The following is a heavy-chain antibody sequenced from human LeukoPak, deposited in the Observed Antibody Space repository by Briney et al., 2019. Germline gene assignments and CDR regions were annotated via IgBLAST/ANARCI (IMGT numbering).Heavy chain of an antibody. CDR3: ARDGFEAVADTGDAFDI. Sequence: PGGSLRLSCAASGFTFSSYSMNWVRQAPGKGLEWVSSISSSSSYIYYADSVKGRFAISRDNAKNSLYLQMNSLRAEDTAVYYCARDGFEAVADTGDAFDIWGQGTMVTVSS. CDR2: ISSSSSYI. J-gene: IGHJ3*02. D-gene: IGHD6-19*01. CDR1: GFTFSSYS. V-gene: IGHV3-21*01.